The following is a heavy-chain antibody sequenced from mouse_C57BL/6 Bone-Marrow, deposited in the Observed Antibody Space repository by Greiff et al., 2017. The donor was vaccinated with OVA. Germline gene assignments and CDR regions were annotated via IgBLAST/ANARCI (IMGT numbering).Heavy chain of an antibody. Sequence: EVMLVKSGGGLVQPGGSLSLSCAASGFTFTDYYMSWGRQPPGKALEWLGFIRNKANGYTTEYSASVKGRFTISRDNSQSILYLQMNALRAEDSATYYCARFSTGGDYWGQGTTLTVSS. CDR3: ARFSTGGDY. CDR2: IRNKANGYTT. J-gene: IGHJ2*01. D-gene: IGHD4-1*02. V-gene: IGHV7-3*01. CDR1: GFTFTDYY.